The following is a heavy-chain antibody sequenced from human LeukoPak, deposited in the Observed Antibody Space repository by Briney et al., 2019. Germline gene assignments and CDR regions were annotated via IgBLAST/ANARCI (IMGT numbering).Heavy chain of an antibody. CDR1: GFTFTAYG. CDR3: AISRYYYDSSGYGY. D-gene: IGHD3-22*01. J-gene: IGHJ4*02. V-gene: IGHV3-30*03. Sequence: PGRSLRLSCAASGFTFTAYGMHWVRQAPGKGLEWLAVISFDGSGQYYADSVKGRFTISRDDSKNMLYLQMNSLRVEDTAVYYCAISRYYYDSSGYGYWGQGTLVTVSS. CDR2: ISFDGSGQ.